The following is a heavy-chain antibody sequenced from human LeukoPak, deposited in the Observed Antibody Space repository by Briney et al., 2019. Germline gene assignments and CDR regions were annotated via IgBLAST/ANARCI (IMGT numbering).Heavy chain of an antibody. CDR3: ARDRSDSSGYYVP. D-gene: IGHD3-22*01. J-gene: IGHJ5*02. Sequence: PGGSLRLSCAASGFTVSSNYMSWVRQAPGKGLEWVSVIYSGGSTYYADSVKGRFTISRDNSKNTLYLQMNSLRAEDTAVYYCARDRSDSSGYYVPWGQGTLVTVFS. CDR1: GFTVSSNY. V-gene: IGHV3-53*01. CDR2: IYSGGST.